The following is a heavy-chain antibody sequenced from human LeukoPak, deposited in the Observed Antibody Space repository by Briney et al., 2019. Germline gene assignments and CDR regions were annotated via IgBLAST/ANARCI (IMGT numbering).Heavy chain of an antibody. D-gene: IGHD6-13*01. CDR2: ISRTGNSI. CDR1: GFTLSSYE. Sequence: GGSLRLACAASGFTLSSYEMNWVRLAPGKGLEWISYISRTGNSIYYADSVKGRFTISRDSAKNSLYLQMNSLRAEDTAVYYCARGPYSSNWYVDYWGQGTLVTVAS. J-gene: IGHJ4*02. CDR3: ARGPYSSNWYVDY. V-gene: IGHV3-48*03.